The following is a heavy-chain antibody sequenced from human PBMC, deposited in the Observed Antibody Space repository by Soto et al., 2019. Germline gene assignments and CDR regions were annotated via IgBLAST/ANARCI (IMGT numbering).Heavy chain of an antibody. J-gene: IGHJ4*02. D-gene: IGHD3-22*01. CDR1: GGSISSSNW. CDR3: ARDPTPRGSGGYYDSSGYSN. Sequence: NPSETLSLTCAVSGGSISSSNWWSWVRQPPGKGLEWIGEIYHSGSTNYNPSLKSRVTISVDKSKNQFSLKLSSVTAADTAVYYCARDPTPRGSGGYYDSSGYSNWGQGTLVTVSS. V-gene: IGHV4-4*02. CDR2: IYHSGST.